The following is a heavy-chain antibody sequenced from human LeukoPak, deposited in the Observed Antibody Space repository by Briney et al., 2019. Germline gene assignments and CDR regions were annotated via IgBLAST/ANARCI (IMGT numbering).Heavy chain of an antibody. CDR1: GGSISSSSYY. J-gene: IGHJ6*03. V-gene: IGHV4-39*01. CDR3: VAARVGRARTYYYYYYMDV. CDR2: IYYSGST. Sequence: TSETLSLTCTVSGGSISSSSYYWGWIRQPPGKGLEWIGSIYYSGSTYYNPSLKSRVTISVDTSKNQFSLKLSSVTAADTAVYYCVAARVGRARTYYYYYYMDVWGKGTTVTVSS. D-gene: IGHD6-6*01.